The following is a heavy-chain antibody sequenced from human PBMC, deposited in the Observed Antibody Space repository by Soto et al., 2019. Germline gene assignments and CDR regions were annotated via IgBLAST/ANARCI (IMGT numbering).Heavy chain of an antibody. V-gene: IGHV1-8*01. Sequence: QVQLVQSGAEVKKPGASVKVSCPASGYTFTNFDITWVRQAAGQGLEWMGSMNPSSGDTDYAQTFKGRVTRTRNISINTAYMELNTRRSEDTAVFYSARSDRLAAPMDYALDVWGQGTTVTVAS. CDR1: GYTFTNFD. J-gene: IGHJ6*02. CDR2: MNPSSGDT. CDR3: ARSDRLAAPMDYALDV. D-gene: IGHD6-19*01.